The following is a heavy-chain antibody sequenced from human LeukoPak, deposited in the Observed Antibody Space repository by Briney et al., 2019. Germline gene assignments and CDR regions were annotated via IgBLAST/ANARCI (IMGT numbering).Heavy chain of an antibody. Sequence: ASVKVSCKASGYTFTGYGISWVRQAPGQGLEWMGWISAYNGNTNYAQKLQGRVTMTTDTSTSTAYTELRSLRSDDTAVYYCARGYCSGGSCSVYYYYGMDVWGQGTTVTVSS. CDR1: GYTFTGYG. D-gene: IGHD2-15*01. CDR2: ISAYNGNT. CDR3: ARGYCSGGSCSVYYYYGMDV. V-gene: IGHV1-18*01. J-gene: IGHJ6*02.